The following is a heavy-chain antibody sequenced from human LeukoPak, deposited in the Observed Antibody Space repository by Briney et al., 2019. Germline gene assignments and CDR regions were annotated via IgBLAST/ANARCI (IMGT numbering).Heavy chain of an antibody. CDR3: AKGGDHNAYSYVDY. CDR1: GFTFSSYG. V-gene: IGHV3-30*02. Sequence: GGSLRLSRAASGFTFSSYGMHWVRQAPGKGLEWVSFIRYDGRNTYYADSVKGRFTISRDNSKNTLYLQMHSLRAEDTAVYYCAKGGDHNAYSYVDYWGQGTLVTVSS. D-gene: IGHD3-16*01. CDR2: IRYDGRNT. J-gene: IGHJ4*02.